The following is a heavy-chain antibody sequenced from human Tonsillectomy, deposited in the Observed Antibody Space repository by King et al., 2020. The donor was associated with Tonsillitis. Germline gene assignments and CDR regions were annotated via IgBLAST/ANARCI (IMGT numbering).Heavy chain of an antibody. Sequence: QLQESGPGLVKTSETLSLTCTVSGGSIISGEFYWDWIRQTPGKGLEWIASVSSGGNSYHSPSLKSRVSISLDTSENQFSLKLTSVTVADTAMYYCARVMVTTSLAVDHWGQGLLVTVSS. CDR3: ARVMVTTSLAVDH. J-gene: IGHJ4*02. CDR2: VSSGGNS. CDR1: GGSIISGEFY. D-gene: IGHD4-17*01. V-gene: IGHV4-39*07.